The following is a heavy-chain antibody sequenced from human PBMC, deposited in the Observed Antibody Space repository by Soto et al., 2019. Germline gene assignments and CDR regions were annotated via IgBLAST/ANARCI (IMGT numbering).Heavy chain of an antibody. CDR3: ARGVLRYYYYGMDV. CDR2: IYLSGST. Sequence: XXTLSLPFSVSGDSVSSYYWRWILQPPGKGLEWIGYIYLSGSTSYNPSLKSRVSISLHTSRNQFSLKLSSVTAADTAVYYCARGVLRYYYYGMDVWGQGTTVTVSS. J-gene: IGHJ6*02. V-gene: IGHV4-59*02. CDR1: GDSVSSYY.